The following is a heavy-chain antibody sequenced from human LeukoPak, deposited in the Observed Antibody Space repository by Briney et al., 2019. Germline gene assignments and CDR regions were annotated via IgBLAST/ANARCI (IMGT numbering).Heavy chain of an antibody. D-gene: IGHD1-14*01. J-gene: IGHJ4*02. Sequence: GGSLRLSCAASGFTFSDYYMSWIRQAPGKGLEWVSYISSSGSTIYYADSVKGRFTISRDNAKNSLYLQMNSLRAEGTAVYYCARARTLATHYFDYWGQGTLVTVSS. CDR1: GFTFSDYY. CDR3: ARARTLATHYFDY. CDR2: ISSSGSTI. V-gene: IGHV3-11*04.